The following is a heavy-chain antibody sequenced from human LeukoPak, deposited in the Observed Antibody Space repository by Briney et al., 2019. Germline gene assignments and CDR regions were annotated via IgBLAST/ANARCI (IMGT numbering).Heavy chain of an antibody. J-gene: IGHJ3*02. CDR2: IFPSDSDT. D-gene: IGHD1-26*01. CDR3: AIKSGRYRDAFDI. CDR1: GXSFTSYC. Sequence: KPGESLKISFKGSGXSFTSYCIGWVRQMPGKGLEWMGVIFPSDSDTRYSPSFEGQVTISADKSITTAYLQWSSLKASDTAMYYCAIKSGRYRDAFDIWGQGTMVTVSS. V-gene: IGHV5-51*01.